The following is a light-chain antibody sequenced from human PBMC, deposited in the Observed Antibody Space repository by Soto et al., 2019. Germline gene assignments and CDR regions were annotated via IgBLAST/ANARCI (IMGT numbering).Light chain of an antibody. CDR2: GVS. V-gene: IGLV2-23*02. J-gene: IGLJ2*01. CDR3: CSYAGGKTWVV. CDR1: SSDVGGYNL. Sequence: QSALTQFASVSGSPGQSITISCTGTSSDVGGYNLVSWYQQHPDKAPKLIIFGVSKRPSGVSNRFSGSKSGNTASLTISGLRAEDEADYYCCSYAGGKTWVVFGGGTKVTVL.